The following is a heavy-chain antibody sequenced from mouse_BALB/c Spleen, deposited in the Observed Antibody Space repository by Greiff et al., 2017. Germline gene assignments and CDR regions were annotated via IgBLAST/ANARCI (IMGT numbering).Heavy chain of an antibody. CDR3: ADYGNYEGWFAY. Sequence: EVKLMESGPSLVKPSQTLSLTCSVTGDSITSGYWNWIRKFPGNKLEYMGYISYSGSTYYNPSLKSRISITRDTSKNQYYLQLNSVTTEDTATYYCADYGNYEGWFAYWGQGTLVTVSA. CDR1: GDSITSGY. D-gene: IGHD2-1*01. V-gene: IGHV3-8*02. J-gene: IGHJ3*01. CDR2: ISYSGST.